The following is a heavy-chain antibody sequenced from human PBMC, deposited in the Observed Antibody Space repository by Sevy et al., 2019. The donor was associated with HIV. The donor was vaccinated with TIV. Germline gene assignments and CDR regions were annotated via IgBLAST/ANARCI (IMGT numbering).Heavy chain of an antibody. J-gene: IGHJ5*02. CDR3: AREKEYYDSSGYSNWFDP. V-gene: IGHV4-38-2*02. Sequence: SETLSLTCAVSGYSISSGYYWGWIRQPPGKGLEWIGSIYHSGSTYYNPSLKSRVTISVDTSKNQFSLKLSPVTAADTAVYYCAREKEYYDSSGYSNWFDPWGQGTLVTVSS. CDR2: IYHSGST. D-gene: IGHD3-22*01. CDR1: GYSISSGYY.